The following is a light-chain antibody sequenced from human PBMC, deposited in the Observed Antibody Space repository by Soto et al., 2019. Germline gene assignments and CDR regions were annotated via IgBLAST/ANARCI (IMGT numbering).Light chain of an antibody. CDR3: CSYAGSSTLAV. V-gene: IGLV2-23*02. Sequence: QSALTQPASVSGSPGQSITISCTGTSSDVGSYNLVSWYQQHPTKAPKLMIYEVSKRPSGVSNRFSGSKTDNTASLTISGLQAEDEADYYCCSYAGSSTLAVFGGGTQLTVL. CDR1: SSDVGSYNL. J-gene: IGLJ7*01. CDR2: EVS.